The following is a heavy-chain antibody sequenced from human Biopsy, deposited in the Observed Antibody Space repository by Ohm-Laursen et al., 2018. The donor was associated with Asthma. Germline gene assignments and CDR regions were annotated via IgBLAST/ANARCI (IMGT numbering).Heavy chain of an antibody. Sequence: SLRLSCTATGFTFSNYGVHWVRQAPGKGLDWVAVISFDGSNKNYTDSVKGRFTISRDNSRNTLHLQMNSLRAEDTAVYYCAKDVFPGWELRRGPDYWGQGTLVTVSS. CDR3: AKDVFPGWELRRGPDY. J-gene: IGHJ4*02. V-gene: IGHV3-30*18. D-gene: IGHD1-26*01. CDR2: ISFDGSNK. CDR1: GFTFSNYG.